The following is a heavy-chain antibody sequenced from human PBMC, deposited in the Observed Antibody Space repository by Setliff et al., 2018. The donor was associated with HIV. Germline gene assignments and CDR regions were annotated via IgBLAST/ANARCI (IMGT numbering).Heavy chain of an antibody. J-gene: IGHJ3*02. Sequence: PSETLSLTCTVSGGSISSYYWSWIRQPPGKGLEWIGYIYPSGSPDYPSGNTVYNPSFRSRVTLLLDTSKNQFSLKLTSVTAADTAVYYCASSSGSYGAFDIWGQGTMVTVSS. V-gene: IGHV4-4*08. D-gene: IGHD1-26*01. CDR1: GGSISSYY. CDR2: IYPSGSPDYPSGNT. CDR3: ASSSGSYGAFDI.